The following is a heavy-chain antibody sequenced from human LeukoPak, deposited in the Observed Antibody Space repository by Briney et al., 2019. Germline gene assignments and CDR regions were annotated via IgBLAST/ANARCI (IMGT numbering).Heavy chain of an antibody. CDR3: ARLIGRFEVRGVILPFDY. CDR2: IYPGDSDT. V-gene: IGHV5-51*01. D-gene: IGHD3-10*01. CDR1: GYSFTSYW. J-gene: IGHJ4*02. Sequence: GESLKISCKGSGYSFTSYWIGWVCQMPGKGLEWMGIIYPGDSDTRYSPSFQGQVTISADKSISTAYLQWSSLKASDTAMYYCARLIGRFEVRGVILPFDYWGQGTLVTVSS.